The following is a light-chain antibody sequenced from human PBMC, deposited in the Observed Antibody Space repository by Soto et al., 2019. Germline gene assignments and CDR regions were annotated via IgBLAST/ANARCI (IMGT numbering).Light chain of an antibody. Sequence: QTVVTQEPSFSVSPGGTVTLTCGLSSGSVSTNYYPTWYQQTPGQAPRSHIYSTSTRSSGVPDRFSGSILGNKAALTITGAQADDESHYYCVLYMGSGVWVFGGGTKLTVL. J-gene: IGLJ3*02. CDR1: SGSVSTNYY. V-gene: IGLV8-61*01. CDR2: STS. CDR3: VLYMGSGVWV.